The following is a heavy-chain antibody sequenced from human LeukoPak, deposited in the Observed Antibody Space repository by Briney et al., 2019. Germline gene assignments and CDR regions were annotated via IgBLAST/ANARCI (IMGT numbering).Heavy chain of an antibody. CDR1: GFTFSSYA. D-gene: IGHD3-10*01. CDR3: ARDKTGVYYYGSGRPWYFDY. V-gene: IGHV3-30*04. CDR2: ISYDGSNK. J-gene: IGHJ4*02. Sequence: GGSLRLSCAASGFTFSSYAMHWVRQAPGKGLEWVALISYDGSNKYYADSVKGRFTISRDNAKNTLYLQMNSLRAEDTAVYYCARDKTGVYYYGSGRPWYFDYWGQGTLVTVSS.